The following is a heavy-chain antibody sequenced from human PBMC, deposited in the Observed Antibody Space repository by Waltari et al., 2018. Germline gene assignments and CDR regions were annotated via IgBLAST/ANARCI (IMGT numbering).Heavy chain of an antibody. CDR3: ARDYYDYVWGSYRYGYYFDY. J-gene: IGHJ4*02. CDR1: GGSFSGYY. V-gene: IGHV4-34*01. Sequence: QVQLQQWGAGLLKPSETLSLTCAVYGGSFSGYYWSWICRPPGKGLEWIGEINHSGSTNYNPSLKSRVTISVDTSKNQFSLKLSSVTAADTAVYYCARDYYDYVWGSYRYGYYFDYWGQGTLVTVSS. CDR2: INHSGST. D-gene: IGHD3-16*02.